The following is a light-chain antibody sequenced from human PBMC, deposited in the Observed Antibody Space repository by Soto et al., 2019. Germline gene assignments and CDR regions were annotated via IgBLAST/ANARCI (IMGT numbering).Light chain of an antibody. CDR1: QALSNY. Sequence: DIQLTQSPSVLSASVGDTVTITCRASQALSNYLAWYQQKPGRAPNLLIYDISTLQSGVPSRFSGSGSGTDFTLTISSLQHEDFATYYCQQSYYNPTFGQGTKVDI. V-gene: IGKV1-39*01. J-gene: IGKJ1*01. CDR3: QQSYYNPT. CDR2: DIS.